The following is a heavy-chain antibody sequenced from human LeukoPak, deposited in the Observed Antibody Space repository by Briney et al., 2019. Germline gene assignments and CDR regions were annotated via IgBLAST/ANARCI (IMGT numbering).Heavy chain of an antibody. D-gene: IGHD2-2*01. V-gene: IGHV3-30-3*01. CDR3: AADCSSTSCRGAYYYYGMDV. CDR2: ISYDGSNK. Sequence: PGGSLRLSCAASGFTFSSYAMHWVRQAPGKGLEWVAVISYDGSNKYYADSVKGRFTISRDNAKNSLYLQMNSLRAEDTAVYYCAADCSSTSCRGAYYYYGMDVWGQGTTVTVSS. J-gene: IGHJ6*02. CDR1: GFTFSSYA.